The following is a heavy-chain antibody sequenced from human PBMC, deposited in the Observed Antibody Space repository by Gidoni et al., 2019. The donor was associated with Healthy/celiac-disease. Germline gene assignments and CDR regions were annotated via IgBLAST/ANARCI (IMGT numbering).Heavy chain of an antibody. CDR3: ARILRSSGWYSTYGMDV. Sequence: QVTLKESGPVLVKPTETLTLTCTVSGFSLSNARMGVSWVRQPPGKALEWLAHIFSNDEKSYSTSLKSRLTISKDTSKSQVVLTMTNMDPVDTATYYCARILRSSGWYSTYGMDVWGQGTTVTVSS. D-gene: IGHD6-19*01. CDR2: IFSNDEK. V-gene: IGHV2-26*01. J-gene: IGHJ6*02. CDR1: GFSLSNARMG.